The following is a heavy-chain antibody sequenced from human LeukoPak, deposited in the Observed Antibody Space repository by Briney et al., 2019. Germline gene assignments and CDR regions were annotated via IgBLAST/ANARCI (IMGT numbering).Heavy chain of an antibody. J-gene: IGHJ4*02. V-gene: IGHV3-23*01. D-gene: IGHD3-16*02. Sequence: GGSLRLSCPASGFTFSSYAMSWVRQAPGKGLEWVSAIGGSGGSTYYADSVKGRFTISRDNSKNTLYLQMNSLRAEDTAVYYCAKEGSLYDYVWGSYRTYFDYWGQGTLVTVSS. CDR2: IGGSGGST. CDR1: GFTFSSYA. CDR3: AKEGSLYDYVWGSYRTYFDY.